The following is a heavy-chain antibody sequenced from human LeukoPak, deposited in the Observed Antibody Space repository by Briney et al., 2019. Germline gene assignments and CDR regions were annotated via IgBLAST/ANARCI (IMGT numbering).Heavy chain of an antibody. V-gene: IGHV4-4*09. CDR1: GVSIIDHD. CDR2: IYASGST. Sequence: PSETLSLTCTVSGVSIIDHDWSWIRQPPGGGLERIGNIYASGSTYFNPSLRSRVAISVDTSKKQFSLNLTSVTAADTAMFYCARLKPNFLGTFDSWGQGALVTVSS. CDR3: ARLKPNFLGTFDS. J-gene: IGHJ4*02. D-gene: IGHD7-27*01.